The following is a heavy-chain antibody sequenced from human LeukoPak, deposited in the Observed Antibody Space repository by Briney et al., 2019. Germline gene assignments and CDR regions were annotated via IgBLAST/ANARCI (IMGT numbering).Heavy chain of an antibody. CDR2: ISYDGSNK. Sequence: GGSLRLSCAASGFTFSSYGMHWVRQAPGKGLEWVAVISYDGSNKYYADSVKGRFTISRDNSKNTLYLQMNSLRAEDTAVYYCAKDGGGYRVGATELGGYFDYWGQGTLVTVSS. CDR3: AKDGGGYRVGATELGGYFDY. D-gene: IGHD1-26*01. CDR1: GFTFSSYG. V-gene: IGHV3-30*18. J-gene: IGHJ4*02.